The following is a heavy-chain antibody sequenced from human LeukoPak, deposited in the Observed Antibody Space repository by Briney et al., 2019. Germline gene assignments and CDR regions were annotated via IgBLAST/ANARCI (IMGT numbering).Heavy chain of an antibody. V-gene: IGHV3-30*02. J-gene: IGHJ6*03. CDR1: GFTFSSYG. CDR3: AKVYNYYYYYMDV. D-gene: IGHD5-24*01. Sequence: PGGSLRLSRAASGFTFSSYGMHWVRQAPGKGLEWVAFIRYDGSNKYYADSVKGRFTISRDNSKNTLYLQMNSLRAEDTAVYYCAKVYNYYYYYMDVWGKGTTVTISS. CDR2: IRYDGSNK.